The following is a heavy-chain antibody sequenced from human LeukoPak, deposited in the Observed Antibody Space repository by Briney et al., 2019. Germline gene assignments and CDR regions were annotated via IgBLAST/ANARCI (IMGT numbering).Heavy chain of an antibody. D-gene: IGHD2/OR15-2a*01. CDR2: IYSGGKT. V-gene: IGHV3-53*01. CDR1: GFTVSSNY. CDR3: AKNLNCYYMDV. J-gene: IGHJ6*03. Sequence: GGSLRLSCAASGFTVSSNYMSWVRQAPGKGLEWVSVIYSGGKTFYADSVKGRFTISRDNSKNTLYLQMNSLRAEDTAVYYCAKNLNCYYMDVWGKGNTVTVSS.